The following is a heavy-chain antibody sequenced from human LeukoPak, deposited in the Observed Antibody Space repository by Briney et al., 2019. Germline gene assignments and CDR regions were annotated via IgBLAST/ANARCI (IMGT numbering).Heavy chain of an antibody. D-gene: IGHD3-9*01. CDR3: ARVPHYDILTGYYWNAFDI. V-gene: IGHV4-59*01. Sequence: SETLSLTCTVSGGSISIYYWSWIRQPPGKGLEWIGYIYYSGSTNYNPSLKSRVTISVDTSKNQFSLKLSSVTAADTAVYYCARVPHYDILTGYYWNAFDIWGQGTMLTVSS. CDR1: GGSISIYY. CDR2: IYYSGST. J-gene: IGHJ3*02.